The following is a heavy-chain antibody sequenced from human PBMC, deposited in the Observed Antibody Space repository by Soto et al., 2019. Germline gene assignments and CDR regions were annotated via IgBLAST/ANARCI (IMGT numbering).Heavy chain of an antibody. Sequence: QLQLQESGSGLVKPSQTLSLTCAVSGGSISSGGYSWSWIRQPPGKGLEWIGYIYHSGSTYYNPSLKSRDTISVDRSKNQFSLKLSSVTAADTAVYYCARGHSFFGVAPFDYWGQGTLVTVSS. D-gene: IGHD3-3*01. CDR2: IYHSGST. CDR3: ARGHSFFGVAPFDY. V-gene: IGHV4-30-2*01. J-gene: IGHJ4*02. CDR1: GGSISSGGYS.